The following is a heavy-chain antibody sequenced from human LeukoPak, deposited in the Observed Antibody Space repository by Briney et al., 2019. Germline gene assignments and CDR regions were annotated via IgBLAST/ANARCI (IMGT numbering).Heavy chain of an antibody. D-gene: IGHD3-22*01. J-gene: IGHJ4*02. CDR3: ARAEYYDSSGYFL. Sequence: GGSLRLSCAASGFTFSSYWMHWVRHAPGKGLVWVSRINSDGSSTSYADSVKGRFTISRDNAKNTLYLQMNSLRAEDTAVYYCARAEYYDSSGYFLWGQGTLVTVSS. CDR2: INSDGSST. CDR1: GFTFSSYW. V-gene: IGHV3-74*01.